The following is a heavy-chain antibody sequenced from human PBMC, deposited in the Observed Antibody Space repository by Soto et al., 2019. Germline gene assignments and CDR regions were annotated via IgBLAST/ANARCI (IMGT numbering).Heavy chain of an antibody. J-gene: IGHJ6*02. CDR3: AKGKVSYDNSGLQYFYYFPMNV. V-gene: IGHV3-23*01. CDR1: EFTFSSYA. Sequence: EVQLLESGGDLVQPGGSLRLSCAASEFTFSSYAMNWVRQAPGKGLEWVSVISGGGGTTYYADSVKGRFRISRDNSKNTLYLQMNSLRVEDTAVYYCAKGKVSYDNSGLQYFYYFPMNVWGQGITGTLSS. CDR2: ISGGGGTT. D-gene: IGHD3-22*01.